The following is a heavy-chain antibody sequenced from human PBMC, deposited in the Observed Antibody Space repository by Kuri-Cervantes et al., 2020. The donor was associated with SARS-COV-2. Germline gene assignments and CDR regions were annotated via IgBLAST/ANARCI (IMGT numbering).Heavy chain of an antibody. CDR1: GFTFSSYG. Sequence: GESLKSSCAASGFTFSSYGMHWVRQAPGKGLEWVAFIRYDGGNKYYADSVKGRFTISRDNSKNTLYLQMNSLRAEDTAVYYCGSPRGYSYGYISFGAIDYWGQGTLVTVSS. D-gene: IGHD5-18*01. CDR3: GSPRGYSYGYISFGAIDY. CDR2: IRYDGGNK. J-gene: IGHJ4*02. V-gene: IGHV3-30*02.